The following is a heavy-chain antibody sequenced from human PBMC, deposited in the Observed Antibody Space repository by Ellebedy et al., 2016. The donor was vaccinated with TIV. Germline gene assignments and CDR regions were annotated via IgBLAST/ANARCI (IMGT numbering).Heavy chain of an antibody. CDR1: GFTSSRYA. J-gene: IGHJ1*01. D-gene: IGHD4-17*01. CDR2: ISSDGSNK. Sequence: GGSLRLSXAASGFTSSRYAIHWVRQAPGKGLYWVAVISSDGSNKYFADSVKGRFTISRDNSKNTLYLQMNSLRAEDTAVYYCAKDKFTVNMYFLGGEHLQHWGQGTLVIVSS. V-gene: IGHV3-30*04. CDR3: AKDKFTVNMYFLGGEHLQH.